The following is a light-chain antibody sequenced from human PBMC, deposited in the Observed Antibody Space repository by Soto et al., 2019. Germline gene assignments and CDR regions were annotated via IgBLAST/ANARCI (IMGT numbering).Light chain of an antibody. CDR3: QQYDNFPYT. V-gene: IGKV1-33*01. CDR1: QDISNY. Sequence: DIQMTQSPSSLSASVGARVTFTCQARQDISNYLNWYQQKPGKAPKLLIYGASNLETGVPSRFSGSGSGTHFTFTITSLQPEDIATYYCQQYDNFPYTFGQGTKLEIK. J-gene: IGKJ2*01. CDR2: GAS.